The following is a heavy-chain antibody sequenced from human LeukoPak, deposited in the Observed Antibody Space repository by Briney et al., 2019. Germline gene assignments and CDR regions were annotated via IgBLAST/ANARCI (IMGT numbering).Heavy chain of an antibody. Sequence: SETLSLTCTVSGGSISSYYWSWIRQPPGEGLEWLGYVYYTGSANYNPPLTSRVSISVDTSRNQVSLKVSSVSAADTAVYYCARSPGYYFDYWGQGTLVTVSS. CDR1: GGSISSYY. V-gene: IGHV4-59*08. J-gene: IGHJ4*02. CDR2: VYYTGSA. CDR3: ARSPGYYFDY. D-gene: IGHD3-10*01.